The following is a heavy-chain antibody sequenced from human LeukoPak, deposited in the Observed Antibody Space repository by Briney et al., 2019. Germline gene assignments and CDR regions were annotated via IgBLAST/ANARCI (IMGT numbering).Heavy chain of an antibody. D-gene: IGHD3-22*01. CDR3: VKPLYDSGGYYYAY. Sequence: TGGSLRLSCPGYGFTFNTHPRHCVRQAPGKGLEYVSAITFDGSSTYYADSVKGRFTISRDNSKNTLYLQMSSLRVEDTAVYYYVKPLYDSGGYYYAYWGQGTLVTVSS. V-gene: IGHV3-64D*06. J-gene: IGHJ4*02. CDR1: GFTFNTHP. CDR2: ITFDGSST.